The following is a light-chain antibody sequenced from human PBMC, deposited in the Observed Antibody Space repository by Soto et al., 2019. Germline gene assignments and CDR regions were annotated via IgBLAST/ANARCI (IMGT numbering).Light chain of an antibody. CDR2: GNS. J-gene: IGLJ3*02. CDR1: SSNIGAGYD. V-gene: IGLV1-40*01. CDR3: QSYDSSLRGWV. Sequence: QSVLTQPPSVSGAPGQRVTISCTESSSNIGAGYDVHWYQQLPGTAPKLLIYGNSNRPSGVPDRFSGSKSGTSASLAITGLQAEDEADYSCQSYDSSLRGWVFGGGTKLTAL.